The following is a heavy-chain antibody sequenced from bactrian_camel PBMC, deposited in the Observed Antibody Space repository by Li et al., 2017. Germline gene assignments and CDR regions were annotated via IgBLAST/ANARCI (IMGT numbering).Heavy chain of an antibody. CDR1: GTTFSSYY. J-gene: IGHJ4*01. Sequence: HVQLVESGGGLVQPGGSLRLSCAPSGTTFSSYYLTWVRQAPGKGLEWVSGIDRSGGATDYADSVKGRFTISRDNTKDTLFLQLNSLKTEDTAMYYCAKDPIGSTPGNYWGQGTQVTVS. V-gene: IGHV3S1*01. D-gene: IGHD6*01. CDR3: AKDPIGSTPGNY. CDR2: IDRSGGAT.